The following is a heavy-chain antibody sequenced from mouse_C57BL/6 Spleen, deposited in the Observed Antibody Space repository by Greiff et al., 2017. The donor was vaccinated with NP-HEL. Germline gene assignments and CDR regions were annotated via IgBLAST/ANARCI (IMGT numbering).Heavy chain of an antibody. CDR3: ARGLPSYAMDY. D-gene: IGHD5-5*01. CDR2: IHPNSGST. CDR1: GYTFTSHW. V-gene: IGHV1-64*01. Sequence: VQLQQPGAELVKPGASVKLSCKASGYTFTSHWMHWVKQRPGQGLEWIGMIHPNSGSTNYNEKFKSKATLTVDKSSSTAYMQLSSLTSEDSAVYYCARGLPSYAMDYWGQGTSVTVSS. J-gene: IGHJ4*01.